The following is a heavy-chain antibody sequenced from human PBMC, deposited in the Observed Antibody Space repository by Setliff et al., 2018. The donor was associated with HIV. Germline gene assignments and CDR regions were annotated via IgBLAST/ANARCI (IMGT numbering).Heavy chain of an antibody. Sequence: ASVKVSCKASGGTFTNSAIGWVRQAPGQGLEWMGAIVPILGIANSAQKFQGRVTITTDESTSTAYMELSSLRSEDTAVYYCAHHARVGDGYNYDYYYYYMDVWGKGTTVTVSS. V-gene: IGHV1-69*10. CDR1: GGTFTNSA. D-gene: IGHD5-12*01. CDR2: IVPILGIA. CDR3: AHHARVGDGYNYDYYYYYMDV. J-gene: IGHJ6*03.